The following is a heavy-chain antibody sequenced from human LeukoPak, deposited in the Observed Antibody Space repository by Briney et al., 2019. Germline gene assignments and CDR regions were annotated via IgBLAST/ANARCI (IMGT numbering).Heavy chain of an antibody. CDR2: NSSNGGSA. CDR1: GFTFSSYG. CDR3: ARAGSTIFGVVIPYGMDV. V-gene: IGHV3-64*01. D-gene: IGHD3-3*01. Sequence: PGGSLRLSCAASGFTFSSYGMHWVRQAPGKGLEYVSANSSNGGSAYYANSVKCRFTISRANSKNTLYLQMGSLRVEDMAVYYCARAGSTIFGVVIPYGMDVWGQGTTVTVSS. J-gene: IGHJ6*02.